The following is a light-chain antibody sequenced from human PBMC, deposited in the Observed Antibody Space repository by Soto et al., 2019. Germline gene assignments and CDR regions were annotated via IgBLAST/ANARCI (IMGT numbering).Light chain of an antibody. J-gene: IGKJ1*01. CDR3: HQYENWPKT. CDR1: QSVDSNY. CDR2: DAS. V-gene: IGKV3D-15*01. Sequence: EIVLTQSPDTLSLSPGERATLSCRASQSVDSNYLAWYQQKPGQAPRVLIYDASIRATGIPDRFSGSGSGTEFTLTLNSLQSEDFAVYFCHQYENWPKTFGQGTKV.